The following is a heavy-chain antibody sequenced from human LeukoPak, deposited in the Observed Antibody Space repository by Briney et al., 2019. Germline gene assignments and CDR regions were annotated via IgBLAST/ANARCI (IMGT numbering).Heavy chain of an antibody. D-gene: IGHD3-22*01. CDR1: GYTFTSYY. J-gene: IGHJ4*02. Sequence: ASVTVSCTASGYTFTSYYMHWVRQAPGQGLEWMGLINPSDGTTSYAQKFQGRVTMTRDTSTSTVYMELSSLRSEDTAVYYCARPLAGVYHDTSGHLYWGQGTLVTVSS. V-gene: IGHV1-46*01. CDR3: ARPLAGVYHDTSGHLY. CDR2: INPSDGTT.